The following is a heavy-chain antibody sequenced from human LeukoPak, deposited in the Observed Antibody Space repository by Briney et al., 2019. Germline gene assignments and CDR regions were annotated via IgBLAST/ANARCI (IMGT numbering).Heavy chain of an antibody. CDR2: IYTSGST. V-gene: IGHV4-59*10. CDR3: ARGESWYGY. Sequence: SETLSLTCAVYGGSFSGYYWSWIRQPAGKGLEWVGRIYTSGSTNYNPSLKSRVTMSVDTSKNQFSLKLSSVAAADTAVYYCARGESWYGYWGQGTLVTVSS. CDR1: GGSFSGYY. D-gene: IGHD6-13*01. J-gene: IGHJ4*02.